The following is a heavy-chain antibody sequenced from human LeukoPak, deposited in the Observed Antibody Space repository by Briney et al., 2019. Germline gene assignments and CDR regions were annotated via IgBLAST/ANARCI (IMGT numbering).Heavy chain of an antibody. Sequence: PGGSLRLSYATSRYTVSSNYISWVREASGKGLEEVSVIYSGGSTYYADSVKGRFTISRDNSKNPLYLQMNSLRAEDTAVYYCARDTPPASGYSYGPHYYGMDVWGQGTTVTVSS. CDR1: RYTVSSNY. CDR2: IYSGGST. V-gene: IGHV3-66*01. CDR3: ARDTPPASGYSYGPHYYGMDV. J-gene: IGHJ6*02. D-gene: IGHD5-18*01.